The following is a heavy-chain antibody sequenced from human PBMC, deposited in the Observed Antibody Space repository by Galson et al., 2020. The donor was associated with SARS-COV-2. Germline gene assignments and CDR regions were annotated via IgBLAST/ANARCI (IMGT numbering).Heavy chain of an antibody. J-gene: IGHJ4*01. Sequence: GGSLRLSCAASGFTFSSFWMGWARQAPGKGLAWVATISQDGGVKFYGDSVRGRFTISRDNAENSLYLQMNRLRAEDTAVYYCTRDGVTAAGDYWGQGTLVTASS. V-gene: IGHV3-7*01. CDR2: ISQDGGVK. CDR3: TRDGVTAAGDY. D-gene: IGHD6-13*01. CDR1: GFTFSSFW.